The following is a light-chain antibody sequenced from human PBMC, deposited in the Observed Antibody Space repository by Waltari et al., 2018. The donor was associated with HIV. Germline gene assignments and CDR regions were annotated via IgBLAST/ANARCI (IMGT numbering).Light chain of an antibody. V-gene: IGLV1-44*01. Sequence: QSVLTQPPSMSGTPGQRVTISCSGSTSNIRSHAVTWYQQLPGTAPKLLIYSDNQRPSGVPDRCSGSKSGTSASLAISGLQSDDEADYYCAAWDDSLIAHVFGPGTKVTVL. CDR3: AAWDDSLIAHV. CDR2: SDN. CDR1: TSNIRSHA. J-gene: IGLJ1*01.